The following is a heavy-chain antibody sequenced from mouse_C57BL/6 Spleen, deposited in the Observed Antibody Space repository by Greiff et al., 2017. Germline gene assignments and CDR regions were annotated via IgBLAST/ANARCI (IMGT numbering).Heavy chain of an antibody. CDR3: ASDDYDGPWFAY. V-gene: IGHV5-9*01. CDR1: GFTFSSYT. Sequence: DVKLVESGGGLVKPGGSLKLSCAASGFTFSSYTMSWVRQTPEKRLEWVATISGGGGNTYYPDSVKGRFTISRDNAKNTLYLQMSSLRSEDTALYYCASDDYDGPWFAYWGQGTLVTVSA. D-gene: IGHD2-4*01. CDR2: ISGGGGNT. J-gene: IGHJ3*01.